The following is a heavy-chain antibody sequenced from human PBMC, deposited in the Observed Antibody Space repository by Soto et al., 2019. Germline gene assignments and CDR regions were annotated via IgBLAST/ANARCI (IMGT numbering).Heavy chain of an antibody. D-gene: IGHD1-26*01. CDR3: TRAIRNELLSDY. CDR2: MNPDSANT. J-gene: IGHJ4*02. Sequence: QVQLVQSGAEVKQPGASVKVSCRASGYTFTNYDIGWVRQATGQGLEWMGWMNPDSANTGYAQKFQGRVTMTRDTSISTAYMEMKSLTSEDTAVYYCTRAIRNELLSDYWGQGTLFTVSS. CDR1: GYTFTNYD. V-gene: IGHV1-8*01.